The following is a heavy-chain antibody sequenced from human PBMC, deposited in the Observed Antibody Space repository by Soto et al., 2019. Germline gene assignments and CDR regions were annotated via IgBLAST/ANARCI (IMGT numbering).Heavy chain of an antibody. CDR2: IISSGDT. Sequence: VQLLESGGGLVQPGGSLRLSCEASGFTFNNYAMSWVRQAPGKGLEWISVIISSGDTYYANSVKGRFTTSRDNSKNTLYLQMNSLRAEDTAIYYCAMDAPGVYPFDYWGRGNLVTVSS. CDR3: AMDAPGVYPFDY. V-gene: IGHV3-23*01. J-gene: IGHJ4*02. D-gene: IGHD7-27*01. CDR1: GFTFNNYA.